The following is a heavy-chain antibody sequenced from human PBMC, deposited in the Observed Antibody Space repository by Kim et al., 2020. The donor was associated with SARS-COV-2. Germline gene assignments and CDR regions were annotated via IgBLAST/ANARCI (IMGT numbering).Heavy chain of an antibody. CDR1: GFTFTSYR. J-gene: IGHJ3*02. V-gene: IGHV3-74*01. CDR2: INIDGRIT. CDR3: ARDGPGTFDI. Sequence: GGSLRLSCATSGFTFTSYRIHWVRQVRGKGLVWVSDINIDGRITRYVDASKGRFTISRNNAKNTVYLQMNSLGAEDTALYYCARDGPGTFDIWGQGTMVTVSS.